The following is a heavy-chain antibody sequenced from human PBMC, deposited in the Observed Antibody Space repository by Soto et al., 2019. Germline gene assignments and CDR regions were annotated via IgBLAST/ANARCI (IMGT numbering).Heavy chain of an antibody. CDR3: AGAFDI. Sequence: ELQLVESGGGLVQPGGSLRLSCEASGSRFSDCNMNWVRQAPGKGLEWVSYISSTASRMSYSDSVKGRFTISRDNAKNTQYLPKNSLRAEVTAVYYCAGAFDIWGQWTVVTASS. CDR2: ISSTASRM. V-gene: IGHV3-48*01. CDR1: GSRFSDCN. J-gene: IGHJ3*02.